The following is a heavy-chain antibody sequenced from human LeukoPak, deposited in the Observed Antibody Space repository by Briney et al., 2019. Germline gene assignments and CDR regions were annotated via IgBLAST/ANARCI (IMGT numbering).Heavy chain of an antibody. J-gene: IGHJ6*02. Sequence: PSETLSLTCTVSGGSISSYYWSWIRQPPGKGLEWIGYICYSGSTNYNPSLKSRVTISVDTSKNQFSLKLSSVTAADTAVYYCARYPYCGGDCPAYYYGMDVWGQGTTVTVSS. CDR1: GGSISSYY. D-gene: IGHD2-21*02. CDR2: ICYSGST. V-gene: IGHV4-59*01. CDR3: ARYPYCGGDCPAYYYGMDV.